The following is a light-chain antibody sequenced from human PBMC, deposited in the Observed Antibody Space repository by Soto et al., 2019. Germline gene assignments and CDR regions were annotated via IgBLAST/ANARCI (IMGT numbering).Light chain of an antibody. Sequence: QSALTQPASVSGSPGQSITISCTGTSSDVGNYNYVSWYQQHPGKAPKLMIHDVSNRPSGVSNRFSGSKSGNTASLTISGLQAEDEAEYYCSSYTSSSTYVFGTGTKVTVL. J-gene: IGLJ1*01. V-gene: IGLV2-14*01. CDR1: SSDVGNYNY. CDR3: SSYTSSSTYV. CDR2: DVS.